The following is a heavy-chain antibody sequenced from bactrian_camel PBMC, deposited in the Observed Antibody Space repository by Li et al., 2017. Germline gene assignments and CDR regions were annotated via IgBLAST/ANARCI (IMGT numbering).Heavy chain of an antibody. CDR2: IFGSNT. CDR1: GYIRGSGC. CDR3: AVESGVFDCEAGSWLPDVAYTW. V-gene: IGHV3S53*01. D-gene: IGHD2*01. Sequence: VQLVESGRGSVQAGGSLRLSCVASGYIRGSGCMGWFRQAPGKKREGVATIFGSNTQYANSVKGRFAISKDSALNTLYLQMNSLKPEDSAMYFCAVESGVFDCEAGSWLPDVAYTWWGQGTQVTVS. J-gene: IGHJ4*01.